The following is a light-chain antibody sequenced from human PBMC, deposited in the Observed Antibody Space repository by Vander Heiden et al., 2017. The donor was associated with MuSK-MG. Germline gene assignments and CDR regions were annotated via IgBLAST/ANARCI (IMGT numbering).Light chain of an antibody. CDR1: ILRNSF. V-gene: IGLV3-19*01. J-gene: IGLJ1*01. Sequence: SSELTQDPAVSVALGQTVRITCQGDILRNSFAAWYQQKPGQAPVLVIYLKNKRPSGIPDRFSGSSSGDTAALTITGAQAEDEADYYCNARDTSGEHRYVFGTGTRVTVL. CDR2: LKN. CDR3: NARDTSGEHRYV.